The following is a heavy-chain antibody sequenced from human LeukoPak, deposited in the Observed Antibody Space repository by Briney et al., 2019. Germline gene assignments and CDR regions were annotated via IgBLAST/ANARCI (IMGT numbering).Heavy chain of an antibody. Sequence: SETLSLTCAVYGGFFRGYYWSWIRQHPGKGLEWIGEVNHSGSTNYNPSLKSRVTISVDTSKNQFSLKLSSVTAADTAVYYCARGSSTAYYDFWSGYSNWFDPWGQGTLVTVSS. CDR3: ARGSSTAYYDFWSGYSNWFDP. V-gene: IGHV4-34*01. J-gene: IGHJ5*02. D-gene: IGHD3-3*01. CDR2: VNHSGST. CDR1: GGFFRGYY.